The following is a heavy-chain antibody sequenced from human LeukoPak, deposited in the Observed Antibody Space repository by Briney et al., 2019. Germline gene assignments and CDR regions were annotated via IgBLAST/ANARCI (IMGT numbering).Heavy chain of an antibody. V-gene: IGHV1-2*02. CDR1: GYTFTGYY. D-gene: IGHD6-6*01. CDR3: ARARIAARPFVFDY. CDR2: INPNSGGT. J-gene: IGHJ4*02. Sequence: ASVKVSCEASGYTFTGYYMHWVRQAPGQGLEWMGWINPNSGGTNYAQKFQGRVTMTRDTSISTAYMELSRLRSDDTAVYYCARARIAARPFVFDYWGQGTLVTVSS.